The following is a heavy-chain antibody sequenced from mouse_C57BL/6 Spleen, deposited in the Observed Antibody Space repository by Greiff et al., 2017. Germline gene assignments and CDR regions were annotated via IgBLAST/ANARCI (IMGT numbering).Heavy chain of an antibody. V-gene: IGHV1-19*01. D-gene: IGHD4-1*02. Sequence: EVKLMESGPVLVKPGASVKMSCKASGYTFTDYYMNWVKQSHGKSLEWIGVINPYNGGTSYNQKFKGKATLTVDKSSSTAYMELNSLTSEDSAVYYCARGANWDGWFAYWGQGTLVTVSA. CDR3: ARGANWDGWFAY. CDR1: GYTFTDYY. CDR2: INPYNGGT. J-gene: IGHJ3*01.